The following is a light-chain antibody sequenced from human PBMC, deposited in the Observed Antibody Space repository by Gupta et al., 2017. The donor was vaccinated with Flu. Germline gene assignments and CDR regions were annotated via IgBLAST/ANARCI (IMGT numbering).Light chain of an antibody. J-gene: IGKJ2*01. V-gene: IGKV1-39*01. CDR3: QQRCRSPST. Sequence: DIWMTQSPASLSAAVGERVTISCRASEQISTYLYWYQQTPGKAPKLLIYSASSMKSGVPSRFSGSGCEADFTLTITNGQPEDFSIYYCQQRCRSPSTFGQGTKVE. CDR1: EQISTY. CDR2: SAS.